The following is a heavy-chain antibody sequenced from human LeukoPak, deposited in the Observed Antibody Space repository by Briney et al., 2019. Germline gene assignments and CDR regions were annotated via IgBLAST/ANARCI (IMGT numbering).Heavy chain of an antibody. V-gene: IGHV3-23*01. CDR3: AKQLGYCSDGSCYFPY. D-gene: IGHD2-15*01. CDR1: GFTFSSSA. J-gene: IGHJ4*02. CDR2: ISNNGGYT. Sequence: GGSLRLSCAASGFTFSSSAMSWVRQAPGKGLEWVSAISNNGGYTYYADSVQGRFTISRDNSKSTLCLQMNSLRAEDTAVYYCAKQLGYCSDGSCYFPYWGQGTLSPSPQ.